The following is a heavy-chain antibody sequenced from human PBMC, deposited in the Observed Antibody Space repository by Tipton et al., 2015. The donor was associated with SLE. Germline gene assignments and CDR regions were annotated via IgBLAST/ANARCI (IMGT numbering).Heavy chain of an antibody. CDR2: ISAYNGNT. CDR1: GYTFTSYG. V-gene: IGHV1-18*04. D-gene: IGHD3-16*02. J-gene: IGHJ3*02. CDR3: ARLMITFGGVIVKDAFDI. Sequence: QLVQSGPEVKKPGASVKVSCKASGYTFTSYGITWVRQAPGQGLEWMGWISAYNGNTNYAQKLQGRVTMTTDTSTSTAYMELRSLRSDDTAVYYCARLMITFGGVIVKDAFDIWGQGTMVTVSS.